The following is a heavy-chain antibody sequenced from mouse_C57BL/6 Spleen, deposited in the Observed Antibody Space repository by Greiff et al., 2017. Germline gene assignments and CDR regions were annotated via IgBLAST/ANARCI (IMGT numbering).Heavy chain of an antibody. CDR3: ARRDDYEGAGFAY. J-gene: IGHJ3*01. D-gene: IGHD2-4*01. Sequence: QVQLQQPGAELVRPGSSVKLSCTASGYTFTSYSMHWVKQRPIQGLEWIGNIDPSDSETYYNQKFKDKATLTVDKSSSPAYMQHSSLTSEDAAVYDCARRDDYEGAGFAYWGQGTLVTVSA. V-gene: IGHV1-52*01. CDR2: IDPSDSET. CDR1: GYTFTSYS.